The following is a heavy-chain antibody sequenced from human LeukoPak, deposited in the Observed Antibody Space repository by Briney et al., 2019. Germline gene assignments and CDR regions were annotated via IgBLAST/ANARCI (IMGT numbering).Heavy chain of an antibody. D-gene: IGHD3-22*01. CDR1: GFTFSSYE. Sequence: PGGSLRLSCAASGFTFSSYEMNWVRQAPGKGLEWVSYISSSGSTIYYADSVKGRFIISRDHAKNSLYLQMNSLRAEDTGVYYWAGREISYYYDSSGSPWGQGTLVTVSS. J-gene: IGHJ5*02. CDR2: ISSSGSTI. CDR3: AGREISYYYDSSGSP. V-gene: IGHV3-48*03.